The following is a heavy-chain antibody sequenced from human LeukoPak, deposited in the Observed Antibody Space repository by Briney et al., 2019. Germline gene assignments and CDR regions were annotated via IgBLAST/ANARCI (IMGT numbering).Heavy chain of an antibody. Sequence: KPSETLSLTCAVYGGSFSGYYWSWIRQPPGKGLEWIGEINHSGSTNYNPSLKSRVTISVDTSKNQFSLKLSSVTAADTAVYYCARGSDSSGYYDYWGEGTLVTVSS. V-gene: IGHV4-34*01. CDR3: ARGSDSSGYYDY. CDR1: GGSFSGYY. J-gene: IGHJ4*02. D-gene: IGHD3-22*01. CDR2: INHSGST.